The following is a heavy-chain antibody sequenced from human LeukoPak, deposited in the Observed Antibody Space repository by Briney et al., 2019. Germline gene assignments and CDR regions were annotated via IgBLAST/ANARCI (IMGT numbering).Heavy chain of an antibody. Sequence: PGRSLRLSCAASGFTFSSYAMHWVRQAPGKGLEWVAVISYDGSNKYYADSVKGRFTISRDNSKNTLYLQMNSLRAEDTAVYYCARGDLLADDWLLSSESFDYWGQGTLVIVPS. V-gene: IGHV3-30*04. CDR1: GFTFSSYA. CDR2: ISYDGSNK. D-gene: IGHD3-9*01. J-gene: IGHJ4*02. CDR3: ARGDLLADDWLLSSESFDY.